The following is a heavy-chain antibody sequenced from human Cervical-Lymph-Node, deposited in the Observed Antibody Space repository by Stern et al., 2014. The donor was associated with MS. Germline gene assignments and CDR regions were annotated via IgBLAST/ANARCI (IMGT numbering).Heavy chain of an antibody. D-gene: IGHD2-15*01. V-gene: IGHV3-13*01. J-gene: IGHJ6*02. CDR2: IGTAGDT. Sequence: EVHLVESGGGLVQPGGSLRLSCAASGFTFSSYDMHWVRQATGKGLEWVSAIGTAGDTYYPGSVKGRFTISRENAKNSLYLQMNSLRAGDTAVYYCARYCSGGSCYSGGMDVWGQGTTVTVSS. CDR3: ARYCSGGSCYSGGMDV. CDR1: GFTFSSYD.